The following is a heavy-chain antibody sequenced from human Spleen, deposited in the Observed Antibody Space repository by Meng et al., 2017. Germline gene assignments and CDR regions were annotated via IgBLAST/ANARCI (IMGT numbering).Heavy chain of an antibody. V-gene: IGHV4-34*01. D-gene: IGHD5-24*01. J-gene: IGHJ4*02. CDR1: GGSFSGYY. Sequence: VQLPQWGAGLLQPSETLSLTCAVYGGSFSGYYWSWIRQPPGKGLEWIGEINHSGSTNYNPSLKSRVTISVDTSKNQFSLKLSSVTAADTAVYYCASCGDGYDSLCYFDYWGQGTLVTVSS. CDR2: INHSGST. CDR3: ASCGDGYDSLCYFDY.